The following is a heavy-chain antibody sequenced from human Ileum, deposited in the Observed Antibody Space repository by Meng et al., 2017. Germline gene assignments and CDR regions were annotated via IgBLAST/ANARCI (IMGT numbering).Heavy chain of an antibody. CDR2: IYYNGNT. Sequence: QLQLQESGPGLVQPSETRSPTCTVSGGSISNTNYYWDWIRQPPGKGLEWVGSIYYNGNTYYNPSLKSRVTISIDTSKNQFSLKLSSVTAADTAVYYCARYNYYDSSGHSNFDYWGQGTLVTVSS. D-gene: IGHD3-22*01. CDR3: ARYNYYDSSGHSNFDY. V-gene: IGHV4-39*01. J-gene: IGHJ4*02. CDR1: GGSISNTNYY.